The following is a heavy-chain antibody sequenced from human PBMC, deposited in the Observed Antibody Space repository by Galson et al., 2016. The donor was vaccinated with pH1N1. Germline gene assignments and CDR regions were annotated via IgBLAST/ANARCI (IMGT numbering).Heavy chain of an antibody. CDR1: GFTFDDYA. Sequence: SLRLSCAASGFTFDDYAMHWVRQAPGKGLEWVSGISWNSCSIGYADSVKGRFTISRDNAKNSLYLQMNSLRAEDTALYYCAKLDGYTGGYFQHWGQGTLVTVSS. V-gene: IGHV3-9*01. CDR3: AKLDGYTGGYFQH. D-gene: IGHD5-24*01. CDR2: ISWNSCSI. J-gene: IGHJ1*01.